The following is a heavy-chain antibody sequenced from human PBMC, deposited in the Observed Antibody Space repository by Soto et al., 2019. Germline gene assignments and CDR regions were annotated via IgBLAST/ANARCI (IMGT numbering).Heavy chain of an antibody. CDR3: ARAYYAADY. Sequence: SETLSLTCTVSGGSISSYYWSWIRQPPGKGLEWIGYIYYSGSTNYNPSLKSRVTISVDTSKNQFSLKLSSVTAADTAVYFCARAYYAADYWGRGTLVTVSS. D-gene: IGHD3-10*01. J-gene: IGHJ4*02. CDR2: IYYSGST. CDR1: GGSISSYY. V-gene: IGHV4-59*01.